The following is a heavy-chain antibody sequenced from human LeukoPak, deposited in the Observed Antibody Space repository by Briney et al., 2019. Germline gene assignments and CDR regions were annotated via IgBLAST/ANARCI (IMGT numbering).Heavy chain of an antibody. Sequence: PGGSLRLSCAASGFTFSSYGMHWVRQAPGKGLEWVSAISGSGGSTYYADSVKGRFTISRDNSKNTLYLQMNSLRAEDTAVYYCAKDVRSAATIPNYFDYWGQGTLVTVSS. V-gene: IGHV3-23*01. CDR1: GFTFSSYG. J-gene: IGHJ4*02. CDR3: AKDVRSAATIPNYFDY. D-gene: IGHD5-12*01. CDR2: ISGSGGST.